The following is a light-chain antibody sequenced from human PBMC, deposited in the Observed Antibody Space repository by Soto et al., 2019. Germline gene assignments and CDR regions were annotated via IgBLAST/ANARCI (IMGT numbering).Light chain of an antibody. CDR1: QTISSW. CDR2: KAS. V-gene: IGKV1-5*03. CDR3: LLDFSYFWA. Sequence: DIQMTQSPSTLSGSVGDRVTMTCRASQTISSWLAWYQQKPGKAPKLLIYKASTLQSGVPSRFSGSRSGTDFTLTISSLQPEDFATYYCLLDFSYFWAFGQGTKVDIK. J-gene: IGKJ1*01.